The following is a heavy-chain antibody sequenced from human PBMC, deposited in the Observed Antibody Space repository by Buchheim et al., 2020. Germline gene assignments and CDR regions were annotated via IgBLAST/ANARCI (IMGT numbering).Heavy chain of an antibody. Sequence: EVQLVESGGGLVQPGGSLRLSCAASGFTFSSYWMSWVRQAPGKGLEWVANIKQDGSEKYYVDSVKGRFTIFRDNAKNSLYLQMNSLRAEDTAVYYCARGPMVRAMIYGMDVWGQGTT. CDR1: GFTFSSYW. J-gene: IGHJ6*02. CDR3: ARGPMVRAMIYGMDV. D-gene: IGHD3-10*01. CDR2: IKQDGSEK. V-gene: IGHV3-7*01.